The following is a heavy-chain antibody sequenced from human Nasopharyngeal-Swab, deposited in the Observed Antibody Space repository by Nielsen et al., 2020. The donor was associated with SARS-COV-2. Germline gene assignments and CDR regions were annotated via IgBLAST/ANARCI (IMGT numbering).Heavy chain of an antibody. CDR2: ISWNSGSI. J-gene: IGHJ4*02. D-gene: IGHD2-15*01. Sequence: SLKISCAASGFTFDDYAMHWVRQAPGKGLERVSGISWNSGSIGYADSVKGRFTISRDNAKNSLYLQMNSLRAEDTALYYCARGRRLLDYWGQGTLVTVSS. V-gene: IGHV3-9*01. CDR1: GFTFDDYA. CDR3: ARGRRLLDY.